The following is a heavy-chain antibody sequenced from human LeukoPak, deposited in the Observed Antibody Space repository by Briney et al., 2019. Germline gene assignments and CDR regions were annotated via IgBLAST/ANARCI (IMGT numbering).Heavy chain of an antibody. CDR1: GFTFSNAW. V-gene: IGHV3-15*01. CDR3: TTALRTYSTSDY. CDR2: IKSKTNSGTT. D-gene: IGHD2-8*01. Sequence: GGSLRLSCAVSGFTFSNAWMSWVRQAPGKGLEWVGRIKSKTNSGTTDYAAPVKGRFTISRDDSKNTLYLQMNSLKTEDTAVYYCTTALRTYSTSDYWGQGTLVTVSS. J-gene: IGHJ4*02.